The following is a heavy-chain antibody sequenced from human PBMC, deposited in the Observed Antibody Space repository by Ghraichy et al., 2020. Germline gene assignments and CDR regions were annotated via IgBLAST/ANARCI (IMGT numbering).Heavy chain of an antibody. Sequence: SETLSLTCAVYGGSFSGYYWSWIRQPPGKGLEWIGEINHSGSTNYNPSLKSRVTISVDTSKNQFSLKLSSVTAADTAVYYCARARGDYRNYYGMDVWGQGTTVTVSS. D-gene: IGHD4-11*01. CDR3: ARARGDYRNYYGMDV. J-gene: IGHJ6*02. CDR2: INHSGST. CDR1: GGSFSGYY. V-gene: IGHV4-34*01.